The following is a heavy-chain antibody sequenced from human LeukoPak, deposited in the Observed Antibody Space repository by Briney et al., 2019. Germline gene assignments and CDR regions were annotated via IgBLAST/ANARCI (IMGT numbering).Heavy chain of an antibody. D-gene: IGHD3-22*01. V-gene: IGHV4-31*03. CDR3: ARGDRLYCYDSSGCYFDN. CDR2: IYYSGST. Sequence: SQTLSLTCTVSGGSISSGGYYWSWIRQHPGKGLEWIGYIYYSGSTYYNPSLKSRVTISLDTSKNQFSLKLSSVTAADTAVYYCARGDRLYCYDSSGCYFDNWGQGTLVTVSS. J-gene: IGHJ4*02. CDR1: GGSISSGGYY.